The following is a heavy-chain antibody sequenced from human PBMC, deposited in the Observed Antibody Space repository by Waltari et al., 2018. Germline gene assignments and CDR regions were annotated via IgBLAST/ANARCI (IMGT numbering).Heavy chain of an antibody. CDR2: RSYDGSNK. V-gene: IGHV3-30*18. CDR3: AKYQSYSSSWTFDY. J-gene: IGHJ4*02. CDR1: GFTFSSYG. D-gene: IGHD6-13*01. Sequence: QVQRGEAGGGVVQPGRSRRLSCAASGFTFSSYGMHWVRQAPVKGLEWLAVRSYDGSNKSYADYVKGRFTISRDNSKNTLYLQMNRLRAEYTSVYYCAKYQSYSSSWTFDYWGQGTLVTVSS.